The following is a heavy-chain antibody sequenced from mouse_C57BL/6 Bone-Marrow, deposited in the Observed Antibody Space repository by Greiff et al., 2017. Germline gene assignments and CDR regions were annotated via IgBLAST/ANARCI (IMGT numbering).Heavy chain of an antibody. J-gene: IGHJ4*01. V-gene: IGHV1-63*01. CDR3: ARWSFYAMDY. CDR2: IYPGGGYT. Sequence: VQLQQSGAELVRPGTSVKMSCKASGYTFTNYWIGWAKQRPGHGLEWIGDIYPGGGYTNYNEKFKGKATITADKSSSTAYMQFSSLTSEDSAIYYCARWSFYAMDYWGQGTSVTVSS. CDR1: GYTFTNYW.